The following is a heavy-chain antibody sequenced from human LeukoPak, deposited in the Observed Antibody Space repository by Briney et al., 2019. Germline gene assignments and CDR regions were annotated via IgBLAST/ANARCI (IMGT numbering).Heavy chain of an antibody. Sequence: ASVKVSCKVSGYTLTELSMHWVRQAPGKGLEWMGGFDPEDGETIYAQKFQGRVTMTEDTSTDTAYMELSSLRPEDTAVYYCATSKLWFGELPPRGFDYWGQGTLVTVSS. CDR3: ATSKLWFGELPPRGFDY. CDR2: FDPEDGET. J-gene: IGHJ4*02. D-gene: IGHD3-10*01. CDR1: GYTLTELS. V-gene: IGHV1-24*01.